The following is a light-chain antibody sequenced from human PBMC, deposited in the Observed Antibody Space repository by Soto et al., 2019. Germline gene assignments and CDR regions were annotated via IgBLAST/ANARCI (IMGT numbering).Light chain of an antibody. V-gene: IGKV3-20*01. J-gene: IGKJ4*01. CDR2: GTS. CDR1: QSISNNH. CDR3: EYYGSPIT. Sequence: EILLTQSPGTLSLSPGERVALSCRASQSISNNHLAWYQQKPGQAPRLLIHGTSNRATGIPDSFSGSGSGTEFPLTFSRMEPEDFAVYYCEYYGSPITFGGGTKVDIK.